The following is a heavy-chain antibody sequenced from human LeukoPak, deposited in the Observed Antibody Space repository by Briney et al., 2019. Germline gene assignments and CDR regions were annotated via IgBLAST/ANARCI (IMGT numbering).Heavy chain of an antibody. CDR2: ISSSSSYI. Sequence: GGSLRLSCAASGFTFSSYSMNWVRQAPGKGLEWVSSISSSSSYIYYADSVKGRFTISRDNAKNSLYLQMNSLRAEDTAVYYCARAPSITIFGVVSWFDPWGQGTLVTVSS. CDR1: GFTFSSYS. D-gene: IGHD3-3*01. J-gene: IGHJ5*02. CDR3: ARAPSITIFGVVSWFDP. V-gene: IGHV3-21*01.